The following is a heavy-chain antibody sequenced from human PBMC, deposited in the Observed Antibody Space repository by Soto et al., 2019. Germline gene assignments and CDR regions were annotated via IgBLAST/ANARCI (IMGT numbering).Heavy chain of an antibody. D-gene: IGHD3-10*01. CDR3: SGSLYYYMDV. V-gene: IGHV3-30*03. Sequence: GGSLRLSCAASGFTFSSYGMHWVRQAPGKGLEWVAVISYDGSNKYYADSVKGRFTISRDNSKNTLYLQMNSLRAEDTAIYYGSGSLYYYMDVWGKGTTVTVSS. CDR1: GFTFSSYG. CDR2: ISYDGSNK. J-gene: IGHJ6*03.